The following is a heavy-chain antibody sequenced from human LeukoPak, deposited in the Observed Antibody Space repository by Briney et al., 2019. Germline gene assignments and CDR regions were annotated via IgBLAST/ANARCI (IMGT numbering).Heavy chain of an antibody. D-gene: IGHD1-26*01. V-gene: IGHV4-4*02. CDR3: AKSGGYGLIDY. J-gene: IGHJ4*02. CDR2: IYDSGST. Sequence: SGTLSLTCGVSSGSISSGIWWSWIRQPPGKGLEWIGNIYDSGSTYYNASLQSRVTISIDTSKNQFSLRLSSVTAADTATYYCAKSGGYGLIDYWGQGTLVTVSS. CDR1: SGSISSGIW.